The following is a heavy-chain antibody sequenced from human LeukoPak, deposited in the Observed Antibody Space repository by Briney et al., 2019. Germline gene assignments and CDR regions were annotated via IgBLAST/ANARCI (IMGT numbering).Heavy chain of an antibody. V-gene: IGHV1-69*04. CDR2: IIPILGIA. CDR1: GGTFSSYA. D-gene: IGHD3-10*01. J-gene: IGHJ4*02. CDR3: ARDYYGSGSYYPHY. Sequence: ASVKVSCKASGGTFSSYAISWVRQAPGQGLEWMGRIIPILGIANYAQKFQGRVTITADKSTSTAYMELSSLRSEDTAVYYCARDYYGSGSYYPHYWGQGTLVTVSS.